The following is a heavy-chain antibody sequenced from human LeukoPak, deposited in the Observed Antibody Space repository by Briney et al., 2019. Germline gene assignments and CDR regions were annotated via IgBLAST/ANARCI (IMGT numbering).Heavy chain of an antibody. Sequence: GGSLRLSCAASRFTFSSYAMHWVRQAPGKGLEWVAVISYDGSNKYYADSVKGRFTISRDNSKNTLYLQMNSLRAEDTAVYYCARVQAVADHYYYYGMDVWGQGTTVTVSS. D-gene: IGHD6-19*01. CDR2: ISYDGSNK. J-gene: IGHJ6*02. V-gene: IGHV3-30*01. CDR3: ARVQAVADHYYYYGMDV. CDR1: RFTFSSYA.